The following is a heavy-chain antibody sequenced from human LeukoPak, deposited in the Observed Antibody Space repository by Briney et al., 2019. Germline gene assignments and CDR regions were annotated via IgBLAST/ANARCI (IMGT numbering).Heavy chain of an antibody. Sequence: GGSLRLSCAASGFTFSPYWMHWVRQAPGKGRVWVSRIKSDGSSTNYADSVKGRFTISRDTSKSTLYLQLNSLRAEDTAVYYCAKGGVSYTYYFDCWGQGTLVTVSS. CDR3: AKGGVSYTYYFDC. D-gene: IGHD2-8*01. V-gene: IGHV3-74*01. CDR1: GFTFSPYW. CDR2: IKSDGSST. J-gene: IGHJ4*02.